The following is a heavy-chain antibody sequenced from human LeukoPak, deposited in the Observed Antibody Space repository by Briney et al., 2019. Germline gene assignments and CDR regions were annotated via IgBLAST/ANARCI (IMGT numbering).Heavy chain of an antibody. V-gene: IGHV3-48*01. J-gene: IGHJ4*02. CDR2: ISSSSSTI. CDR3: ATQKIVVVMDFDY. D-gene: IGHD3-22*01. CDR1: GFTFSSYS. Sequence: PGGSLRLSCAASGFTFSSYSVNWVRQAPGKGLEWVSYISSSSSTIYYADSVKGRFTISRDNAKNSLYLQMNSLRAEDTAVYYCATQKIVVVMDFDYWGQGTLVTVSS.